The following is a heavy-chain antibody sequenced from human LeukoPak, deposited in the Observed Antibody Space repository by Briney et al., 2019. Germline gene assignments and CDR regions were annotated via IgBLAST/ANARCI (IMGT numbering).Heavy chain of an antibody. CDR3: ARLTSSWYQDWYFDL. CDR1: GASISGSGYY. Sequence: PSETLSLTCTVSGASISGSGYYWGWIRQPPGKGLEWIGNIYDSGSTYYNASLQSRVTISIDTSKNQFSLKLSSVTAADTAVYYCARLTSSWYQDWYFDLWGRGTLVTVSS. J-gene: IGHJ2*01. V-gene: IGHV4-39*07. CDR2: IYDSGST. D-gene: IGHD6-13*01.